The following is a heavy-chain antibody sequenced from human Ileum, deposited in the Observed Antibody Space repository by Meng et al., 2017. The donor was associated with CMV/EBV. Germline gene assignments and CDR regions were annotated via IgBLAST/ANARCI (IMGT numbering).Heavy chain of an antibody. CDR1: GGSFSGYY. J-gene: IGHJ1*01. D-gene: IGHD4-17*01. CDR2: INHSGST. V-gene: IGHV4-34*01. Sequence: QVEKQESGPGQVKPSGTPSLICAGYGGSFSGYYWNWIRQPPGRGLEWIGEINHSGSTNYNPSLKSRVTISVDTSKNQFSLKLSSVTAADTAVYYCATRRTPYGDYEYFQHWGQGTLVTVSS. CDR3: ATRRTPYGDYEYFQH.